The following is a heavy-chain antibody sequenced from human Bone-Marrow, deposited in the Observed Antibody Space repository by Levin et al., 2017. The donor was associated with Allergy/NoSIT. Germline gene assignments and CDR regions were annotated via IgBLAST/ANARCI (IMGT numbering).Heavy chain of an antibody. J-gene: IGHJ5*01. V-gene: IGHV3-33*01. D-gene: IGHD3-22*01. CDR3: ARDHYYDGSGYSDS. CDR2: IWNDGDKK. Sequence: GGSLRLSCVVSPFSFSGFAMHWVRQAPGKGLEWVAVIWNDGDKKYYSDSVKGRFTVSRDNSQNTLYLQMNDLRAEDTATYFCARDHYYDGSGYSDSWGQGTLVTVSS. CDR1: PFSFSGFA.